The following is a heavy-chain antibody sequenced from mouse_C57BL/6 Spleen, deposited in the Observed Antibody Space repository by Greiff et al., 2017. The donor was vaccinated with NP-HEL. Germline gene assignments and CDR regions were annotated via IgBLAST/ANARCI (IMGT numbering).Heavy chain of an antibody. CDR3: TTEGLRRRWHFDV. D-gene: IGHD2-4*01. CDR2: IDPEDGDT. CDR1: GFNIKDYY. Sequence: VQLQQSGAELVRPGASVKLSCTASGFNIKDYYMHWVKQRPEQGLEWIGRIDPEDGDTEYAPKFQGKATMTADTSSNTAYLQLSSLTSEDTAVYYCTTEGLRRRWHFDVWGTGTTVTVSS. V-gene: IGHV14-1*01. J-gene: IGHJ1*03.